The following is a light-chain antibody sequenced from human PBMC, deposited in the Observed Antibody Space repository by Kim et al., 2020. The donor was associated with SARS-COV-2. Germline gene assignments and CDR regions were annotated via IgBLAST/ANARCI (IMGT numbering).Light chain of an antibody. Sequence: SPGQTARITCSGDALPKQYAYWYQQKPGQAPVLVIYKDSERPSGIPERFSGSSSGTTVTLTISGVQAEDEADYYCQSADSSGTHGVFGGGTKLTVL. J-gene: IGLJ3*02. CDR3: QSADSSGTHGV. CDR2: KDS. CDR1: ALPKQY. V-gene: IGLV3-25*03.